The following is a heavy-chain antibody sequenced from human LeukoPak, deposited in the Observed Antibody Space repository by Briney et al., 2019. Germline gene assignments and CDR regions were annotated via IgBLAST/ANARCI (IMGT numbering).Heavy chain of an antibody. V-gene: IGHV3-23*01. J-gene: IGHJ4*02. CDR3: AKEGSSSWYYFDY. CDR1: GFTFSSYA. CDR2: ISASGGST. Sequence: GGSLRLSCAASGFTFSSYAMSWVRQAPGKGLEWVSAISASGGSTYYADSVKGRFIISRDNSRNTLYLQMNSLRAEDTAVYYCAKEGSSSWYYFDYWGQGTLVTVSS. D-gene: IGHD6-13*01.